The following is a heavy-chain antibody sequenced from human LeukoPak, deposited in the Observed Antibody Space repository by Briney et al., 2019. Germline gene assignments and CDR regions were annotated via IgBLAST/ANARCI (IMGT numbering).Heavy chain of an antibody. J-gene: IGHJ6*02. CDR3: ATTNRGVATINWAGYYYYGMDV. V-gene: IGHV1-2*02. CDR2: INPNSGGT. CDR1: GYTFTGYY. Sequence: GASVKVSCKASGYTFTGYYMHWVRQAPGQGLEWMGWINPNSGGTNYAQKFQGRVTMTRDTSISTAYMELSRLRSDDTAVYYCATTNRGVATINWAGYYYYGMDVWGQGTTVTVSS. D-gene: IGHD5-12*01.